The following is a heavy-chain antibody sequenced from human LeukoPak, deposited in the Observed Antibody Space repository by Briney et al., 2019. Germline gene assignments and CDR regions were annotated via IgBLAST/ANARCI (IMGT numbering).Heavy chain of an antibody. CDR3: ASLYGDYLDY. J-gene: IGHJ4*02. V-gene: IGHV4-38-2*01. CDR2: IYHSGST. Sequence: SETLSLTCAVSGYSISSGYYWGWIRLPPGKGLEWIGSIYHSGSTYYNPSLKSRVTISVDTSKNQFSLKLSSVTAADTAVYYCASLYGDYLDYWGQGTLVTVSS. D-gene: IGHD4-17*01. CDR1: GYSISSGYY.